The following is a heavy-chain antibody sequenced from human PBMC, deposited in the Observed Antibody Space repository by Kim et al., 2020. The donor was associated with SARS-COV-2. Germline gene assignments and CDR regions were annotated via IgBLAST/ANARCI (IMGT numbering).Heavy chain of an antibody. J-gene: IGHJ6*03. CDR3: ARGSGTPMRYYYYYMDV. V-gene: IGHV3-53*01. Sequence: GGSLRLSCSASGFAVSNNYMNWVRQAPGKGLEWVSVNYSDGTTYYADSVKGRFTISRDDPDNTVFLQLNNLRVEDTAIYYCARGSGTPMRYYYYYMDVWGRGTTVTVSS. CDR2: NYSDGTT. CDR1: GFAVSNNY. D-gene: IGHD3-10*01.